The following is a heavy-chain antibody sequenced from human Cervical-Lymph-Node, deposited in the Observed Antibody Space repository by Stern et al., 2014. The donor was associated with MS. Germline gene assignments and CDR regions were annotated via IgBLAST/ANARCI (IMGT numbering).Heavy chain of an antibody. Sequence: QMQLVQSGAEVKRPGSSVTVSCKSSGDTFSDHSISWVRRAPGHGLEWVGGIIPLFGAADYAQMVKGRVTITAAESTTTAYMELSSLRSEDTAMYYCARGAYCGGDCYWGWFDSWGQGTLVTVSS. D-gene: IGHD2-21*02. CDR1: GDTFSDHS. J-gene: IGHJ5*01. V-gene: IGHV1-69*01. CDR2: IIPLFGAA. CDR3: ARGAYCGGDCYWGWFDS.